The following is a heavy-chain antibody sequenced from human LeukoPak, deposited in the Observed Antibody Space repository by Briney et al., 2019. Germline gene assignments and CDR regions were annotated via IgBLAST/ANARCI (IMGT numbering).Heavy chain of an antibody. Sequence: GGSLRLSCAASGFTFSDYYMSWLRQAPGKGLEWVSYISSSGSTIYYADSVKGRFTISRDNAKNSLYLQMNSLRAEDTAVYYCARDANYYDSSGPINHWGQGTLVTVSS. D-gene: IGHD3-22*01. CDR3: ARDANYYDSSGPINH. J-gene: IGHJ4*02. V-gene: IGHV3-11*01. CDR1: GFTFSDYY. CDR2: ISSSGSTI.